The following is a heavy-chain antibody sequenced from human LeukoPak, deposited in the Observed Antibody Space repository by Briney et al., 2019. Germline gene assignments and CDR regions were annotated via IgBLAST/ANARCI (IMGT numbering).Heavy chain of an antibody. J-gene: IGHJ4*02. D-gene: IGHD6-13*01. Sequence: GGSLRLSCAASGFIFSGYGMHWVRQAPGKGLQWVTFIRYEGSNKYYADSVKGRFTISRDNSKNTLYLQMNSLRVEDTAVYYCAKESDVAAAGIDYWGQGTLVTVSS. V-gene: IGHV3-30*02. CDR1: GFIFSGYG. CDR3: AKESDVAAAGIDY. CDR2: IRYEGSNK.